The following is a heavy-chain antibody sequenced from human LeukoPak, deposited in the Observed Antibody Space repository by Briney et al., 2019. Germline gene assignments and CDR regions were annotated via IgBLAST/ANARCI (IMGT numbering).Heavy chain of an antibody. D-gene: IGHD3-3*01. CDR3: ATPLTITIFGVVRY. CDR2: ISGSGGST. J-gene: IGHJ4*02. CDR1: GFTFSSYA. V-gene: IGHV3-23*01. Sequence: PGGSLRLSCAASGFTFSSYAMSWVRQAPGKGLEWVSAISGSGGSTYYADSVKGRFTISRDNSKNTLYLQMNSLRAEDTAVYYCATPLTITIFGVVRYWGQGTLSPSPQ.